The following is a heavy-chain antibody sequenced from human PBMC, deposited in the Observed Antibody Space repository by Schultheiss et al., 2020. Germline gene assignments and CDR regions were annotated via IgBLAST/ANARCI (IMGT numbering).Heavy chain of an antibody. D-gene: IGHD4-17*01. CDR1: GGSISSYY. CDR2: INHSGST. CDR3: ARDGAVTTLGWFDP. Sequence: SETLSLTCTVSGGSISSYYWSWIRQSPGKGLEWIGEINHSGSTNYNPSLKSRVTISVDTSKNQFSLKLSSVTAADTAVYYCARDGAVTTLGWFDPWGQGTLVTVAS. V-gene: IGHV4-34*01. J-gene: IGHJ5*02.